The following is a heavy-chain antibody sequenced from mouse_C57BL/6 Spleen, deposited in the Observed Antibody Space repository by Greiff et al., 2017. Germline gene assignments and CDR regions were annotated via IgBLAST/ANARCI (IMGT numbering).Heavy chain of an antibody. J-gene: IGHJ1*03. D-gene: IGHD2-2*01. CDR3: ARSGMVTSYWYFDV. Sequence: QVQLQQPGTELVKPGASVKLSCKASGYTFTSYWMHWVKQRPGQGLEWIGNINPSNGGTNYNEKFKSKATLTVDKSSSTAYMQLSSLTSEDSAVYYCARSGMVTSYWYFDVWGTGTTVTVSS. CDR1: GYTFTSYW. V-gene: IGHV1-53*01. CDR2: INPSNGGT.